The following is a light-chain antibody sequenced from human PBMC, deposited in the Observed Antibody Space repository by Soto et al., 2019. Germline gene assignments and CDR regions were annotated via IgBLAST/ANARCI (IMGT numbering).Light chain of an antibody. J-gene: IGKJ1*01. Sequence: EIVMTQSPATLSVSPGERATISCRASQSVNSHLAWYQQRPGQAPRLLIYGASTRATGVPARFSDSGYGTEFTLTINSLQSEDFAVYYCQQYNNWLWTFGQGTKVDI. CDR2: GAS. CDR1: QSVNSH. CDR3: QQYNNWLWT. V-gene: IGKV3-15*01.